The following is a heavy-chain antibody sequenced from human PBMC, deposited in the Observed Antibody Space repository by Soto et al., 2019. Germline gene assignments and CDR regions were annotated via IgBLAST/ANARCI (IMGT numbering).Heavy chain of an antibody. CDR2: IYPGDSDI. J-gene: IGHJ4*02. CDR1: GYRFTGYW. Sequence: HGESLKISCKGSGYRFTGYWIGWVRQMPGKGLEWMGIIYPGDSDIRYSPSFQGQVTISADKSISTAYLQWRSLKASDTAIYYCARLVQGAAYFDLWGQGTLVIVSS. D-gene: IGHD6-13*01. V-gene: IGHV5-51*01. CDR3: ARLVQGAAYFDL.